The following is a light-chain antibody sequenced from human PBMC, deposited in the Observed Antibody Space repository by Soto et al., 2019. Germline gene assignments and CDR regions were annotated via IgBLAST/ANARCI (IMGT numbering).Light chain of an antibody. Sequence: DIQLTQSPSSLSASVGDRVTITCRASQSISNSLNWYQQKPGKAPNLLIYGTSSLQNGVPSRFGGSGSGTAFTLTISSLQREDFATYYCQQSYSSSWTFGQGTKAAIK. CDR1: QSISNS. CDR3: QQSYSSSWT. J-gene: IGKJ1*01. V-gene: IGKV1-39*01. CDR2: GTS.